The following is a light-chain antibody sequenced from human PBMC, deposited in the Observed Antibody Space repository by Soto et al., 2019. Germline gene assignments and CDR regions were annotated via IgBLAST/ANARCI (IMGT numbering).Light chain of an antibody. V-gene: IGKV3-11*01. J-gene: IGKJ4*01. Sequence: EIVLTQSPVTLSLSPGERATLSCRASQSVRNYLAWYQQKPGQVPRLLIYDTFNRATGIPPRFSGSGSGTDFTLTISSLESEDFAVYYCHHRANVVSFGGGTRVEIK. CDR3: HHRANVVS. CDR2: DTF. CDR1: QSVRNY.